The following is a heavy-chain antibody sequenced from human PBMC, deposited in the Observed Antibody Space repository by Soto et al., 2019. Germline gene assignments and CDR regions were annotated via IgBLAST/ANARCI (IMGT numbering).Heavy chain of an antibody. J-gene: IGHJ4*02. CDR1: GFTVSSNY. CDR2: IYSGGST. D-gene: IGHD6-13*01. Sequence: SGGSLRLSCAASGFTVSSNYMSWVRQAPGKGLEWVSVIYSGGSTYYADSVKGRFTISRDNSKNTLYLQMNSLRAEDTAVYYCAREHIAAAAPFDDWGQGILVNVAS. CDR3: AREHIAAAAPFDD. V-gene: IGHV3-66*01.